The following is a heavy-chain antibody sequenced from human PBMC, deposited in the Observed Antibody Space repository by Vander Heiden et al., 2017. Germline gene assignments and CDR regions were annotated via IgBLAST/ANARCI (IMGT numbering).Heavy chain of an antibody. CDR1: GYSFTSYW. D-gene: IGHD5-18*01. V-gene: IGHV5-51*01. Sequence: EVQLVQSGAEVKKPGESLKISCKGSGYSFTSYWIGWVRQMPGKGLEWMGIIYPGDSDTRYSPSFQGQVTISADKSISTAYLQWSSLKASDTAMYYCARRIGNTARAMVTFDYWGQGTLVTVSS. J-gene: IGHJ4*02. CDR2: IYPGDSDT. CDR3: ARRIGNTARAMVTFDY.